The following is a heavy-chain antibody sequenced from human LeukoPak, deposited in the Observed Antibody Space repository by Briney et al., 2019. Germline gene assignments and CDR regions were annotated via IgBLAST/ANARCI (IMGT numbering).Heavy chain of an antibody. J-gene: IGHJ5*02. CDR1: GYSFTSYW. CDR2: IYPGDSDT. D-gene: IGHD5-12*01. Sequence: GESLQISCKGSGYSFTSYWIGWVRQMPGKGLEWMGIIYPGDSDTRYSPSFQGQVTISADKSISTAYLQWSSLKASDTAMYYCARSRQQRGYTFDPWGQGTLVTVSS. CDR3: ARSRQQRGYTFDP. V-gene: IGHV5-51*01.